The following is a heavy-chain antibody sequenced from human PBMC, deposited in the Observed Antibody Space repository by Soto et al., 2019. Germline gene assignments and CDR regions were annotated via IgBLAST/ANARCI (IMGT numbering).Heavy chain of an antibody. J-gene: IGHJ6*02. CDR3: ARALYDTDSVPVGAESRYYVMDV. Sequence: QVQLVQSGAESKTPGASAKVSCKASQNNFTNYCVHWVRQAPGQGLEWMGVINPSGGSTKYAQRFRGRVTMTRDTSTNTVYMDLRSLRPEDTAVYFCARALYDTDSVPVGAESRYYVMDVWGRGTTVTVSS. D-gene: IGHD3-22*01. V-gene: IGHV1-46*01. CDR1: QNNFTNYC. CDR2: INPSGGST.